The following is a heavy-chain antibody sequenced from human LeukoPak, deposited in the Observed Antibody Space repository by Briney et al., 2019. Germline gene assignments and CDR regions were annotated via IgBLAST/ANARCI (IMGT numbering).Heavy chain of an antibody. Sequence: SVKVSCKASGGTFSSYTISWVRQAPGQGLEWMGRIIPILGIANYAQKFQGRVTITADKSTSTAYMELSSLRSEDTAVYYCARVNYYDSSGFDYWGQGTPVTVSS. CDR3: ARVNYYDSSGFDY. CDR2: IIPILGIA. CDR1: GGTFSSYT. D-gene: IGHD3-22*01. J-gene: IGHJ4*02. V-gene: IGHV1-69*02.